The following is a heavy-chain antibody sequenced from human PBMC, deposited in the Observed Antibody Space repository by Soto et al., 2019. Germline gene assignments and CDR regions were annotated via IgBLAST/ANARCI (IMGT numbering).Heavy chain of an antibody. CDR2: IKQDGSEK. CDR1: GFTFSSYW. Sequence: EVQLVESGGGLVQPGGSLRLSCAASGFTFSSYWMSWVRQAPGKGLEWVANIKQDGSEKYYVDSVKGRFTISRDNAKNSLYLQMNSLRAEDTAVYYCARAPSRLRFLEGDYYYYYYMDVWGKGTTVTVSS. J-gene: IGHJ6*03. CDR3: ARAPSRLRFLEGDYYYYYYMDV. D-gene: IGHD3-3*01. V-gene: IGHV3-7*01.